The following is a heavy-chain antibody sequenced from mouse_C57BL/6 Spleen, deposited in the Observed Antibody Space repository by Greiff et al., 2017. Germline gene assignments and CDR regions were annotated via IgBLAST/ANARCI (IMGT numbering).Heavy chain of an antibody. CDR1: GFTFSDYG. Sequence: EVQVVESGGGLVQPGGSLKLSCAASGFTFSDYGMAWVRQAPRKGPEWVAFISNLAYSIYYADTVTGRFTISRENAKNTLYLEMSSLRSEDTAMYYCARKAQATDYAMDYWGQGTSVTVSS. CDR3: ARKAQATDYAMDY. V-gene: IGHV5-15*01. D-gene: IGHD3-2*02. J-gene: IGHJ4*01. CDR2: ISNLAYSI.